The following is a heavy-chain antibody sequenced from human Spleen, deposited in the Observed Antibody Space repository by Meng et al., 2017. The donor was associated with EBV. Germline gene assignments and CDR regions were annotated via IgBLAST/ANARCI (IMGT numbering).Heavy chain of an antibody. Sequence: HVHLHETGPGLVKTSQTLFLTFAVCGGCIRGSFYDCGCFRQPPGKGREWIGYSHYSVSTDSNPSLKRRVTISVDTSKNQFSLKLSSVTAADPAVYYFTSASKFVGSCPDYWGQGTLVTVSS. J-gene: IGHJ4*02. D-gene: IGHD2-15*01. V-gene: IGHV4-30-4*01. CDR3: TSASKFVGSCPDY. CDR1: GGCIRGSFYD. CDR2: SHYSVST.